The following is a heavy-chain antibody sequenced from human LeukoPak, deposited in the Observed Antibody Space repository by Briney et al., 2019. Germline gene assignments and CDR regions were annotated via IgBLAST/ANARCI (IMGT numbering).Heavy chain of an antibody. D-gene: IGHD3-10*01. CDR2: INQDGSEK. Sequence: GGSLRLSCAASGFTFSSHWMSWVRQAPGKGLEWVANINQDGSEKYYVDSVKGRFTISRDNAKNSLYVQMNSLRAEDTAVYYCAGGRDLDYWGQGTLVTVSS. CDR1: GFTFSSHW. V-gene: IGHV3-7*01. J-gene: IGHJ4*02. CDR3: AGGRDLDY.